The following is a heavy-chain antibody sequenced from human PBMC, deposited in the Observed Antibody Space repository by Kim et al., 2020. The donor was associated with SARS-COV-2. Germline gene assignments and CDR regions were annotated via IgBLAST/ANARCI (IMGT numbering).Heavy chain of an antibody. CDR1: GYSFTDYW. D-gene: IGHD6-13*01. Sequence: GESLKISCKGSGYSFTDYWIGWVLQMPGKGLEWMGIIYPGDSDTRYSPSFQGQVTISADKSISTAYLQWSSLKASDTAMYYCARQTTGYSSSWYGGYYFDYWGQGTLVTVSS. J-gene: IGHJ4*02. CDR2: IYPGDSDT. CDR3: ARQTTGYSSSWYGGYYFDY. V-gene: IGHV5-51*01.